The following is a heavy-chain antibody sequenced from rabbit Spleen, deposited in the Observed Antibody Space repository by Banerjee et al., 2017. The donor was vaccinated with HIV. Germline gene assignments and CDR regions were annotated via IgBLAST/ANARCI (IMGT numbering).Heavy chain of an antibody. CDR3: ARGLSGGYWNYVDYFNL. V-gene: IGHV1S40*01. Sequence: QSLEESGGDLVKPGASLTLTCTASGFSSSSGYYMCWVRQAPGKGLEWIACIYADSSSFTYYATWAKGRFTISRTSSTTVTLRMTSLTAADTATYFCARGLSGGYWNYVDYFNLWGQGTLVTVS. J-gene: IGHJ4*01. D-gene: IGHD1-1*01. CDR2: IYADSSSFT. CDR1: GFSSSSGYY.